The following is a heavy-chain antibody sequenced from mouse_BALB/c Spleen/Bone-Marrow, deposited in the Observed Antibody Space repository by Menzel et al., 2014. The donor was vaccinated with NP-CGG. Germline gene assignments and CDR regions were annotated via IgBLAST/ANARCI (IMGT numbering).Heavy chain of an antibody. Sequence: VKVVESGPCLVAPSQSLSITCTVSGFSLTSYGVHWVRQPPGKGLEWLGVIWAGGSTNYNSALMSRLSISKDNSKSQVFLKMNSLQTDDTAMYYCARDPITTEPMDYWGQGTSVTVSS. CDR1: GFSLTSYG. CDR2: IWAGGST. J-gene: IGHJ4*01. CDR3: ARDPITTEPMDY. V-gene: IGHV2-9*02. D-gene: IGHD1-1*01.